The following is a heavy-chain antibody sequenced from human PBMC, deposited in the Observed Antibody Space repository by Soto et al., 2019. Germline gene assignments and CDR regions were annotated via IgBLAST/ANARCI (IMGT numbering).Heavy chain of an antibody. CDR3: ARSRPYCSGGSCYSGFDY. V-gene: IGHV3-33*01. J-gene: IGHJ4*02. D-gene: IGHD2-15*01. CDR2: IWYDGSNK. CDR1: GFTFSSYG. Sequence: QVQLVESGGGVVQPGRSLRLSCAASGFTFSSYGMHWVRQAPGKGLEWVAVIWYDGSNKYYADSVKGRFTISRDNSKNTLYLQMNSLRAEDTAVYYCARSRPYCSGGSCYSGFDYWGQGTLVTVSS.